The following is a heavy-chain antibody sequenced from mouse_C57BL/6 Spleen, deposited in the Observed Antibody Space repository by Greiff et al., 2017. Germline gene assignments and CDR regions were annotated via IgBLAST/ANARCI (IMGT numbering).Heavy chain of an antibody. J-gene: IGHJ2*01. D-gene: IGHD2-5*01. Sequence: VQRVESGAELVKPGASVKISCKASGYAFSSYWMNWVKQRPGKGLEWIGQIYPGDGDTNYNGKFKGKATLTADKSSSTAYMQLSSLTSEDSAVYFCARGYSNPYYFDYWGQGTTLTVSS. CDR3: ARGYSNPYYFDY. CDR2: IYPGDGDT. V-gene: IGHV1-80*01. CDR1: GYAFSSYW.